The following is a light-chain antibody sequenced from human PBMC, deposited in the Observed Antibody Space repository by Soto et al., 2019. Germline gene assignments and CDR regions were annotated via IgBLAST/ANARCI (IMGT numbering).Light chain of an antibody. CDR3: GTWDTSLSAGV. CDR2: DND. J-gene: IGLJ2*01. CDR1: SSNIGNNY. Sequence: QSVLTQPPSVSAAPGQKVTISCSGSSSNIGNNYVSWFRQLPGTAPKLLIFDNDKRPSGVPDRFSGSKSGTSATLGITGLQTGDEAGYYCGTWDTSLSAGVFGGGTKVTVL. V-gene: IGLV1-51*01.